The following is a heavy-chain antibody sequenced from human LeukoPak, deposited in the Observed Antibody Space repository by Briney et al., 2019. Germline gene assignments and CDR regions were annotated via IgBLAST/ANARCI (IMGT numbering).Heavy chain of an antibody. Sequence: ASVKVSCKASAYTFTSYDINWVRQATGQGLEWMGWMNPNSGNTGYAQKFQGRVTMTKNTSISTAYMELSSLRSEDTAVYYCARGRKYSYGKAPFDYWGQGTLVTVSS. CDR1: AYTFTSYD. D-gene: IGHD5-18*01. CDR3: ARGRKYSYGKAPFDY. V-gene: IGHV1-8*01. J-gene: IGHJ4*02. CDR2: MNPNSGNT.